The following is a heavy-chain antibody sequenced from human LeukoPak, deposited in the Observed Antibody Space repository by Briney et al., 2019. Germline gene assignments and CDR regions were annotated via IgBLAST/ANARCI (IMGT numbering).Heavy chain of an antibody. CDR2: ISGNGGST. CDR1: RFTLCSYA. Sequence: GGSLRLSCATARFTLCSYAMRCVRQAPGNGLEWASAISGNGGSTYYADYVKGRFTISRDNTKIKQYLQMSSLRAEGCAVYYCALPYNWNVADAFDIWGQGTMVTVSS. V-gene: IGHV3-23*01. D-gene: IGHD1-20*01. J-gene: IGHJ3*02. CDR3: ALPYNWNVADAFDI.